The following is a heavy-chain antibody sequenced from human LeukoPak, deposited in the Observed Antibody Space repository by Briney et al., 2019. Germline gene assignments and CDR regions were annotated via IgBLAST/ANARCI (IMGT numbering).Heavy chain of an antibody. V-gene: IGHV3-7*01. Sequence: GGSLRLSCVASGFTFSNYWMSWVRQAPGKGLEWVANIKKDGSEKWYVDSVKGRFTISRDNSKNTLYLQMNSLRAEDTAVYYCARAALLLWFGEPGGYWGQGTLVTVSS. CDR3: ARAALLLWFGEPGGY. D-gene: IGHD3-10*01. J-gene: IGHJ4*02. CDR1: GFTFSNYW. CDR2: IKKDGSEK.